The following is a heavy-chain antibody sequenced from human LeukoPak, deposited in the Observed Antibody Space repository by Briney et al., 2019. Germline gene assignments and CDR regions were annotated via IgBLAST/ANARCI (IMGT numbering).Heavy chain of an antibody. CDR2: FDLEDAET. D-gene: IGHD5-12*01. V-gene: IGHV1-24*01. CDR1: GYTLTELS. CDR3: ATEKHVDIVATGEAFGI. Sequence: RASVKVSCKVSGYTLTELSMHWVRQAPGKGLEWMGGFDLEDAETIYAQKFQGRITMTEDTSTDTAYMELSSLRSEDTAVYYCATEKHVDIVATGEAFGIWGQGTMVTVSS. J-gene: IGHJ3*02.